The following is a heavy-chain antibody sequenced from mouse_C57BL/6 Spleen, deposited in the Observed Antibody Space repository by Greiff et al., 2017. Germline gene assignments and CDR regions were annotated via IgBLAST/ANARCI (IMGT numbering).Heavy chain of an antibody. Sequence: EVKLQESGPGLVKPSQSLSLTCSVTGYSITSGYYWNWIRQFPGNKLEWMGYISYDGSNNYNPSLKNRISITRDTSKNQFFLKLNSVTTEDTATYDCARWGYLDYGGQGTTLTVSA. CDR3: ARWGYLDY. V-gene: IGHV3-6*01. CDR1: GYSITSGYY. CDR2: ISYDGSN. J-gene: IGHJ2*01.